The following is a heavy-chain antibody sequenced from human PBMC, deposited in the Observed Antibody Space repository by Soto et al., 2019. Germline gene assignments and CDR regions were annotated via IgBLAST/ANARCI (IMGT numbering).Heavy chain of an antibody. J-gene: IGHJ6*02. CDR3: ARDCSGGSCYPGMDV. CDR2: ISSSGYI. Sequence: GSLRLCCAASGFNVNSYTINWVRQAPGKRLEWLSSISSSGYIFSTDSVRGRFTISRDNAKNSVYLQINSLRAEDTAVYFCARDCSGGSCYPGMDVWGQGTTVTVSS. V-gene: IGHV3-21*01. D-gene: IGHD2-15*01. CDR1: GFNVNSYT.